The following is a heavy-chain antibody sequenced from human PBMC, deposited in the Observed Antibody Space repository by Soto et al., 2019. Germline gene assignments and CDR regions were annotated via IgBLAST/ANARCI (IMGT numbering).Heavy chain of an antibody. V-gene: IGHV3-48*02. CDR1: GFTFSSYS. J-gene: IGHJ3*02. CDR3: ARDPSYDFWSATPRIAFDI. Sequence: PGGSLRLSCAASGFTFSSYSMNWVRQAPGKGLEWVSYISSSSSTIYYADSVKGRFTISRDNAKNSLYLQMNSLRDEDTAVYYCARDPSYDFWSATPRIAFDIWGQGTMVTVSS. CDR2: ISSSSSTI. D-gene: IGHD3-3*01.